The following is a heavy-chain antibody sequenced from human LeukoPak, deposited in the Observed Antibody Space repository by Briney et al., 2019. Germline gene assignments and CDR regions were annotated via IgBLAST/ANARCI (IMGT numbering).Heavy chain of an antibody. V-gene: IGHV3-9*01. Sequence: GGSLRLSCAASGFTFDDYAMHWVRQAPGKGLEWVSGISWNSGIIGYGDSVKGRFTISRDNAKNSLYLQMNSLRAEDTAVYYCAREREAAEVGALYYYMDVWGKGTTVTVSS. D-gene: IGHD2-15*01. CDR2: ISWNSGII. CDR1: GFTFDDYA. CDR3: AREREAAEVGALYYYMDV. J-gene: IGHJ6*03.